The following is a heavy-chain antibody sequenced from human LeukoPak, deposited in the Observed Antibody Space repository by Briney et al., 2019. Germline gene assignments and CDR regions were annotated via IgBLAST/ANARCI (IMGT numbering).Heavy chain of an antibody. CDR3: ARVLSIVVVPGATFWFDP. D-gene: IGHD2-2*01. CDR2: FKHSGST. CDR1: GXSLSGYY. Sequence: SETLSLTCALYGXSLSGYYSSCIRHPPGKGLEWIADFKHSGSTNHNPHPKSRATISSEKSKTQFSLKLSSVTAADTAVYHCARVLSIVVVPGATFWFDPWGQGTLVTVSS. V-gene: IGHV4-34*04. J-gene: IGHJ5*02.